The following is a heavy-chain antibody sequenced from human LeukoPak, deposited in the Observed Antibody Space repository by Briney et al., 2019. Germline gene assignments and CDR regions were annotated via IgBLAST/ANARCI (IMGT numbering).Heavy chain of an antibody. D-gene: IGHD2-2*03. CDR1: GFTFSSYA. CDR3: ARLDMGD. CDR2: ISSDGSTK. V-gene: IGHV3-30-3*01. J-gene: IGHJ4*02. Sequence: GGSLRLSCAASGFTFSSYAMHWVRQAPVKGLEWVAVISSDGSTKYYADSVKGRFTISRDNSKNTLYLQMTSLRAEDTAVYYCARLDMGDWGQGTLVTVSS.